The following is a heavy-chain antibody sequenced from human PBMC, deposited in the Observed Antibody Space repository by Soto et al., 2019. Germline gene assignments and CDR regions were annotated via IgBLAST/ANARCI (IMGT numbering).Heavy chain of an antibody. V-gene: IGHV1-69*12. CDR1: GGTFSSYA. CDR2: IIPIFGTA. CDR3: ARDGAGYCSGGSCYPQTRDY. J-gene: IGHJ4*02. D-gene: IGHD2-15*01. Sequence: QVQLVQSGAEVKKPGSSVKVSCKASGGTFSSYAISWVRQAPGQGLEWMGGIIPIFGTANYAQKFQGRVTITADESTSTAYMELSSLGSEDTAVYYCARDGAGYCSGGSCYPQTRDYWGQGTLVTVSS.